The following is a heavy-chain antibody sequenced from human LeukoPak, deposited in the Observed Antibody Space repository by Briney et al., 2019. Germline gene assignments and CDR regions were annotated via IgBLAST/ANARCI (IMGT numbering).Heavy chain of an antibody. V-gene: IGHV1-8*01. CDR1: GYTFNNYD. CDR2: VNPNSGTT. Sequence: ASVTVSCTASGYTFNNYDINWVRQATAQGLERMGWVNPNSGTTTYAPKFQGRVTMTIDTSRNTAYLELSSLRSEDTAVYYCARGAQYYYGSATYMYYFDYWGQGNLVTVSP. J-gene: IGHJ4*02. D-gene: IGHD3-10*01. CDR3: ARGAQYYYGSATYMYYFDY.